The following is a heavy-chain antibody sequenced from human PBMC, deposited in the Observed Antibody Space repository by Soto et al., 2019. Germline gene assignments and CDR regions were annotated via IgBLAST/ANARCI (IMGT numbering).Heavy chain of an antibody. J-gene: IGHJ4*02. CDR1: GCTLNTYY. CDR2: IHPSGGGS. V-gene: IGHV1-46*02. CDR3: ARGGHIAVVTDSFDY. Sequence: QVQLVQSGAEVKKPGASLKVSCKPSGCTLNTYYLQWVRQAPGQGLEWMGIIHPSGGGSTYAQKFLGRVTMTRDTSTSTVFTELSSLRSADTAVYYCARGGHIAVVTDSFDYWGQGTLVTVSS. D-gene: IGHD2-21*02.